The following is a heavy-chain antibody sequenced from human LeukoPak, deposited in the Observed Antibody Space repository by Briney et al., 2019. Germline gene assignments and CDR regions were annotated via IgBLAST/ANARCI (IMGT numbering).Heavy chain of an antibody. Sequence: ASVKVSCKASGYTFTSYDINWVRQATGQGLEWMGWISGYNGDTHCAQNFQGRVTLTSDTSTSTVYMELRSLRSDDTAVYYCARDPTNTSGRYAYFDYWGQGALVTVSS. CDR3: ARDPTNTSGRYAYFDY. CDR1: GYTFTSYD. V-gene: IGHV1-18*01. J-gene: IGHJ4*02. CDR2: ISGYNGDT. D-gene: IGHD6-19*01.